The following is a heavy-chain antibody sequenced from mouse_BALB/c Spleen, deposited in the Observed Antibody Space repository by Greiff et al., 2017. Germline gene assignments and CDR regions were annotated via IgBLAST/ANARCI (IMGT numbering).Heavy chain of an antibody. V-gene: IGHV2-6-7*01. CDR2: IWGDGST. J-gene: IGHJ4*01. Sequence: VHLVESGPGLVAPSQSLSITCTVSGFSLTGYGVNWVRQPPGKGLEWLGMIWGDGSTDYNSALKSRLSISKDNSKSQVFLKMNSLQTDDTAMYYCAREGLTGGHYAMDYWGQGTSVTVSS. D-gene: IGHD4-1*01. CDR1: GFSLTGYG. CDR3: AREGLTGGHYAMDY.